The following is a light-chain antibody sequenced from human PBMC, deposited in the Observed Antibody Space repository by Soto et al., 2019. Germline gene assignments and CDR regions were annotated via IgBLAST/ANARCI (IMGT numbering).Light chain of an antibody. CDR2: DAS. V-gene: IGKV3-11*01. Sequence: EIVLTQSPATLSLSPGARATLSCRASQSVSSYLAWYQQKPGQAPRLLIYDASNRATGIPARFSASGSGTDFTLTITSLEPEDFAVYYCQQRSNWPSTFGGGTKVEIK. J-gene: IGKJ4*01. CDR1: QSVSSY. CDR3: QQRSNWPST.